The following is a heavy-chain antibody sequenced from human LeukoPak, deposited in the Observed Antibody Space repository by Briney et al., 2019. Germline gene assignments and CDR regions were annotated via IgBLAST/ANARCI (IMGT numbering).Heavy chain of an antibody. D-gene: IGHD3-3*01. J-gene: IGHJ4*02. CDR1: GGSISSYY. CDR2: IYYSGST. Sequence: PSETLSLTCIVSGGSISSYYWSWIRQPPGKRLEWIGHIYYSGSTNYNPSLKSRVTISVDTSKNQFSLKLSSVTAADTAVYYCASRSSIWSGYQDTLYYFDSWSQGTLVTVSS. V-gene: IGHV4-59*01. CDR3: ASRSSIWSGYQDTLYYFDS.